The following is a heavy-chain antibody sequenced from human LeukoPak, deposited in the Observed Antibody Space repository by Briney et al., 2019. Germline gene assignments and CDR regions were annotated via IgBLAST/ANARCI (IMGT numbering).Heavy chain of an antibody. CDR2: ISSSSSTI. J-gene: IGHJ4*02. V-gene: IGHV3-48*04. CDR3: ARDPAGSSWFDF. D-gene: IGHD6-13*01. CDR1: GFTFSSYS. Sequence: PGGSLRLSCSASGFTFSSYSMNWVRQAPGRGLEWVSYISSSSSTIYYADSVKGRFTISRDNAKNSLYLQMNSLRAEDTALYYCARDPAGSSWFDFWGQGTLVTVSS.